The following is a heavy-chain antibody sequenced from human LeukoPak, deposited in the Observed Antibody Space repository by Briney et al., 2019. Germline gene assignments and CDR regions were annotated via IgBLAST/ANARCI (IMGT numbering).Heavy chain of an antibody. CDR1: GGSISSYY. J-gene: IGHJ4*02. CDR2: IYYSGST. CDR3: ARHVPVTNGWVDY. D-gene: IGHD4-17*01. Sequence: KASETLSLTCTVSGGSISSYYWSWIRQPPGKGLEWIGYIYYSGSTNYNPSLKSRVTISVDTSKNQFSLKLTSVTAADTAVYYCARHVPVTNGWVDYWGQGTLVTVSS. V-gene: IGHV4-59*08.